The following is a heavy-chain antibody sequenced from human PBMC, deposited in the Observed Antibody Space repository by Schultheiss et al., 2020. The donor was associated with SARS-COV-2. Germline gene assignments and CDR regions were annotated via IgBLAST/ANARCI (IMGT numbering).Heavy chain of an antibody. Sequence: GSLRLSCAVSGGSISSYYWSWIRQPPGKGLEWIGYIYYSGSTNYNPSLKSRVTISVDTSKNQFSLKLSSVTAADTAVYYCARGPVYDSSGYYTWGQGTLVTVSS. CDR1: GGSISSYY. D-gene: IGHD3-22*01. CDR3: ARGPVYDSSGYYT. J-gene: IGHJ4*02. V-gene: IGHV4-59*01. CDR2: IYYSGST.